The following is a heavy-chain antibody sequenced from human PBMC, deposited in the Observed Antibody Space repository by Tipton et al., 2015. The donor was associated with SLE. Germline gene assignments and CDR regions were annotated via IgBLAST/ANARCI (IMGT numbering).Heavy chain of an antibody. CDR2: ISGSGGST. Sequence: SLRLSCAASGFTFSSYAMSWVRQAPGKGLEWVSAISGSGGSTYYADSVKGRFTISRDNSKNTLYLQMNSLRAEDTAVYYCANETEIAVGLFDYWGQGTLVTVSS. CDR1: GFTFSSYA. D-gene: IGHD6-19*01. J-gene: IGHJ4*02. V-gene: IGHV3-23*01. CDR3: ANETEIAVGLFDY.